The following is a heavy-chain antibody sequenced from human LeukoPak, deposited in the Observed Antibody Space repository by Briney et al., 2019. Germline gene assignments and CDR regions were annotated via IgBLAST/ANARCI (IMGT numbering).Heavy chain of an antibody. CDR2: ISAYNGNT. CDR1: GYTFTSYD. CDR3: ARGSSWFGTIDY. V-gene: IGHV1-18*01. J-gene: IGHJ4*02. Sequence: ASVKVSCKASGYTFTSYDINWVRQATGQGLEWMGWISAYNGNTNSAQKVQGRVTMTTDTSTSTAYMELRSLRSDDTAVYYCARGSSWFGTIDYWGQGTLVTVSS. D-gene: IGHD6-13*01.